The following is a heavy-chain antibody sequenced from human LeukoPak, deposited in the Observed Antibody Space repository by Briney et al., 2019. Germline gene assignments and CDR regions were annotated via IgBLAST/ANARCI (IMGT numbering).Heavy chain of an antibody. Sequence: PGRSLRLSCAASGFTFSSYAMHWVRQAPGKGLEWVAVISYDGSNKYYADSVKGRFTISRDNSKNTLYLQMNSLRAEDTAVYYCARDPDGSSGYYLTFDYWGQGTLVTASS. CDR1: GFTFSSYA. CDR3: ARDPDGSSGYYLTFDY. CDR2: ISYDGSNK. J-gene: IGHJ4*02. V-gene: IGHV3-30-3*01. D-gene: IGHD3-22*01.